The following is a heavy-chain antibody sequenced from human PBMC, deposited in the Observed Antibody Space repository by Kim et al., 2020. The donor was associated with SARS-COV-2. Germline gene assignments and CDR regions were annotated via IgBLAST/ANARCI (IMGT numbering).Heavy chain of an antibody. D-gene: IGHD3-22*01. CDR2: IYHSGST. CDR3: ASPARGYYDSSGKNPGIDYYYGMDV. Sequence: SETLSLTCTVSGYSISSGYYWGWIRQPPGKGLEWIGSIYHSGSTYYNPSLKSRVTISVDTSKNQFSLKLSSVTAADTAVYYCASPARGYYDSSGKNPGIDYYYGMDVWGQGTTVTVSS. V-gene: IGHV4-38-2*02. CDR1: GYSISSGYY. J-gene: IGHJ6*02.